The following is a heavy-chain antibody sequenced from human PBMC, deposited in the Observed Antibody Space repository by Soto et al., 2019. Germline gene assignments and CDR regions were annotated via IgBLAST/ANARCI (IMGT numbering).Heavy chain of an antibody. D-gene: IGHD3-3*01. CDR2: IYYSGST. CDR1: GGSISSSSYY. V-gene: IGHV4-39*01. J-gene: IGHJ4*02. Sequence: PSETLSLTCTVSGGSISSSSYYWGWIRQPPGKGLEWIGSIYYSGSTYYNPSLKSRVTISVDTSKNQFSLKLSSVTAADTAVYYCASLPNYDFWSGYTDYWGQGTLVTVSS. CDR3: ASLPNYDFWSGYTDY.